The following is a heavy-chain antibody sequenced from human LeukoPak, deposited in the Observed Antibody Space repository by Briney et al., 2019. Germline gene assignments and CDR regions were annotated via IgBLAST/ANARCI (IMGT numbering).Heavy chain of an antibody. CDR1: GYTFTGYY. CDR3: AREAVWFGEVEGFDP. Sequence: ASVKVSCKASGYTFTGYYMHWVRQAPGQGLEWMGWINPNSGGTNYAQKFQGRVTMTRDTSISTAYMELSRLRSDDTAVYYCAREAVWFGEVEGFDPWGQGTLVTVSS. J-gene: IGHJ5*02. D-gene: IGHD3-10*01. CDR2: INPNSGGT. V-gene: IGHV1-2*02.